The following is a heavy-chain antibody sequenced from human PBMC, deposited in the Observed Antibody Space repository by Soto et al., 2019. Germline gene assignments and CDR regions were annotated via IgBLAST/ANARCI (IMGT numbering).Heavy chain of an antibody. CDR3: ARAACWNLES. Sequence: QVLLQEPGPGVVKPSGTLSLTCVVSDKSISKDIWWNWVRPPPGQGLEWIGEVHNTKAACDNPAPRSRGTLSADLVNTKSFLEVQSLGAADTAVYYCARAACWNLESWGQGTRVTVSS. CDR2: VHNTKAA. J-gene: IGHJ4*02. CDR1: DKSISKDIW. D-gene: IGHD1-1*01. V-gene: IGHV4-4*02.